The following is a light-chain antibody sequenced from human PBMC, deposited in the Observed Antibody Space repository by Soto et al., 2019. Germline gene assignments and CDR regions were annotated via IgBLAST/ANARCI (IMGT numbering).Light chain of an antibody. CDR1: QAISRN. CDR2: DAS. CDR3: QHYNNWPPWT. Sequence: ETVMTQSPATLSVSPGERATLSCSASQAISRNLAWYQQKPGQAPRLLIYDASTRATGIPARFSGSGSGTEFTLTISSLQSEDFAVYYCQHYNNWPPWTFGQGTKVDIK. J-gene: IGKJ1*01. V-gene: IGKV3-15*01.